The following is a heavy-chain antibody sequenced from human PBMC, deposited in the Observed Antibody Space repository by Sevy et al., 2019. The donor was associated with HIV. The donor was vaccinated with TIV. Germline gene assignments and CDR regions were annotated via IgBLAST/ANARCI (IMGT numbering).Heavy chain of an antibody. Sequence: GGSLRLSCVASGFTFNNFWMAWVRQAPGKGLEWFANIKPDGSESSHVVSVKGRFTISRDNAKNSLYLQMNSLTAEDTAVYYCARDVGGGYFDYWGQGTLVTVSS. V-gene: IGHV3-7*03. D-gene: IGHD3-16*01. J-gene: IGHJ4*01. CDR1: GFTFNNFW. CDR2: IKPDGSES. CDR3: ARDVGGGYFDY.